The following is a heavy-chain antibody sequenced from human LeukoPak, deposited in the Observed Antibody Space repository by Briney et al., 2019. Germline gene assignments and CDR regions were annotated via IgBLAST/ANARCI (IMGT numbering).Heavy chain of an antibody. D-gene: IGHD2-21*02. Sequence: GGSLRLSCAASGFTLRNYALHWVRQAPGKGLEWVAVISHDGRSDYLADSVKGRFTISRDNSKNTLYLQMNSLRVEDSAMYFCARPPREVVTYYHGLDVWGQGATVIVSS. CDR2: ISHDGRSD. J-gene: IGHJ6*02. CDR3: ARPPREVVTYYHGLDV. V-gene: IGHV3-30*04. CDR1: GFTLRNYA.